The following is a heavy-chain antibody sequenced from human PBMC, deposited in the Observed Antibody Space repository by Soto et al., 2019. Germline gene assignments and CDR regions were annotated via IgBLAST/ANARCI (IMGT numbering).Heavy chain of an antibody. J-gene: IGHJ4*02. D-gene: IGHD6-19*01. CDR3: ASLGSSGWYQGSYFDY. CDR2: IQYGGTT. V-gene: IGHV4-39*01. Sequence: QLQLQESGPGLVKASETLSLTCTVSGGSITRNNHFWGWIRQSPGKGLEWIGRIQYGGTTNYNPSLKSRVIISAATSNNPSSLMMNSVTAADTAVYSCASLGSSGWYQGSYFDYWGQGTLVTVSS. CDR1: GGSITRNNHF.